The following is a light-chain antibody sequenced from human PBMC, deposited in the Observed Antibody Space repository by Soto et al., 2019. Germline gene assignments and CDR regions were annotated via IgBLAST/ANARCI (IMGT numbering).Light chain of an antibody. J-gene: IGKJ1*01. CDR1: QGIIAS. CDR3: QKYDTAPQT. CDR2: AAS. Sequence: DSQMTQSPSSLSASVGDTVTITCRPSQGIIASLACYQQRPGRVTSLLIYAASTLHTGVPSRFSGSGAGTDFTLTISSLQHEDVATYYCQKYDTAPQTFGPGTKVEIK. V-gene: IGKV1-27*01.